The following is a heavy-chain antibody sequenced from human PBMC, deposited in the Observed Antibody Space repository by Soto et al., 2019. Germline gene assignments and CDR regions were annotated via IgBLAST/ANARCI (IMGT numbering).Heavy chain of an antibody. D-gene: IGHD3-22*01. V-gene: IGHV3-23*01. CDR3: AKDLSITMIVVVITTRVYFDY. CDR1: GFTFSSYA. J-gene: IGHJ4*02. Sequence: PGGSLRLSCAASGFTFSSYAMSWVRQAPGKGLERVSAISGSGGSTYYADSVKGRFTISRDNSKNTLYLQMNSLRAEDTAVYYCAKDLSITMIVVVITTRVYFDYWGQGTLVTVSS. CDR2: ISGSGGST.